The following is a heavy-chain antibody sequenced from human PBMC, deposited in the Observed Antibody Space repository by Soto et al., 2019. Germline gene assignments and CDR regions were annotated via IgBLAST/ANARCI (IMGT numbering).Heavy chain of an antibody. CDR1: GYSFTSYW. CDR2: IYRGDSDT. Sequence: EVQLVQSGAEVKKPGESRKISCKGSGYSFTSYWIGWVRQMPGKGVEWVGIIYRGDSDTRYSPSFQGQLTISADKSIRKDYLQWSGLKASDTAVYYCARQLEGDTYFDSWGQGTLVTVSS. CDR3: ARQLEGDTYFDS. D-gene: IGHD2-21*01. J-gene: IGHJ4*02. V-gene: IGHV5-51*01.